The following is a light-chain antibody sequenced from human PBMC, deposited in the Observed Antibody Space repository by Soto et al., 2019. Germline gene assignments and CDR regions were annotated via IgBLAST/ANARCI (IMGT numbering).Light chain of an antibody. CDR3: QQRSVWPLT. J-gene: IGKJ4*01. CDR2: DAS. V-gene: IGKV3-11*01. Sequence: EIVLTQSPGTLSLSPGERATLSCRASQSVSSYLAWFQQKPSQAPRLLIYDASNRASGVPARFSGSGSGTDFTLTISSLESEDFAVYYCQQRSVWPLTFGGGTKVEIK. CDR1: QSVSSY.